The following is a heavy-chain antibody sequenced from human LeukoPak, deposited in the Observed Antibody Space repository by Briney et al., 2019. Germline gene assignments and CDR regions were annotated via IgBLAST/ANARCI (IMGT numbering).Heavy chain of an antibody. J-gene: IGHJ4*02. V-gene: IGHV4-34*01. CDR1: GGSFSGYY. CDR3: ARGYYDSSGYYFSLFDY. D-gene: IGHD3-22*01. Sequence: SETLSLTCAVYGGSFSGYYWSWIRQPPGKGLEWIGEINHSGSTNYNPSLKSRVTISVDTSKNQFSLKLSSVTAADTAVYYCARGYYDSSGYYFSLFDYWGQGTLVTVSS. CDR2: INHSGST.